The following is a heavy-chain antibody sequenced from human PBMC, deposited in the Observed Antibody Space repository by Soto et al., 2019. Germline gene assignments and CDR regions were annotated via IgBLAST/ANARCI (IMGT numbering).Heavy chain of an antibody. CDR3: ARDSDRIAVGPSYFDY. CDR1: GGSISSGGYY. D-gene: IGHD6-19*01. J-gene: IGHJ4*02. V-gene: IGHV4-31*03. CDR2: IYYSGST. Sequence: SETLSLTCTVSGGSISSGGYYWSWIRQHPGKGLEWIGYIYYSGSTYYNPSLKSRVTISVDTSKNQFSLKLSSVTAADTAVYYCARDSDRIAVGPSYFDYWGQGTLVTVSS.